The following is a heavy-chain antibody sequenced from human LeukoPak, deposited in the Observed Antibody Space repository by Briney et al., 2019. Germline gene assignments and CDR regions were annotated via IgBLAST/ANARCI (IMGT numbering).Heavy chain of an antibody. CDR2: ISSSGSTI. Sequence: GGSLRLPCAASGFTFSDYYMSWIRQAPGKGLEWVSYISSSGSTIYYADSVKGRFTISRDNAKNSLYLQMNSLRAEDTAVYYCAKDVGSYAGIYAEYFQHWGQGTLVTVSS. CDR3: AKDVGSYAGIYAEYFQH. V-gene: IGHV3-11*01. D-gene: IGHD1-26*01. CDR1: GFTFSDYY. J-gene: IGHJ1*01.